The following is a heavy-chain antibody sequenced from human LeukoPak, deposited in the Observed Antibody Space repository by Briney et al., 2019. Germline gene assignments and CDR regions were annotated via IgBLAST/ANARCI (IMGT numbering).Heavy chain of an antibody. D-gene: IGHD6-13*01. Sequence: GGSLRLSCAASGFTFSIYGMHWVRQAPGKGLEWVAVIWSDEINKYYTDSVKGRFTVSRDNSQNTLYLQMNSLRAEDTAVYYCARDVPLGGSSSWDFDYWGQGTLVTVSS. J-gene: IGHJ4*02. CDR2: IWSDEINK. CDR3: ARDVPLGGSSSWDFDY. CDR1: GFTFSIYG. V-gene: IGHV3-33*01.